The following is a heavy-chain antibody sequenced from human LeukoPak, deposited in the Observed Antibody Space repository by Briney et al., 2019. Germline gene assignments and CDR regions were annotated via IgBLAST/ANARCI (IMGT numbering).Heavy chain of an antibody. CDR2: ISAYNGNT. Sequence: ASVKVSCKASGYTFTSYGISWVRQAPGQGLEWMGWISAYNGNTNYAQKLQGRVTMTTDTSTSTAYMELRCLRSDDTAVYYCARDRAFSKYYDILTGYSPGDYWGQGTLVTVSS. CDR1: GYTFTSYG. CDR3: ARDRAFSKYYDILTGYSPGDY. J-gene: IGHJ4*02. D-gene: IGHD3-9*01. V-gene: IGHV1-18*04.